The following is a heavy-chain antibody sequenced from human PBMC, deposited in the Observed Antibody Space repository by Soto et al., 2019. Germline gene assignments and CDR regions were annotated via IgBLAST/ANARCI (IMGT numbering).Heavy chain of an antibody. J-gene: IGHJ5*02. CDR3: AAEVGYL. CDR1: GYTFTNSA. D-gene: IGHD1-26*01. V-gene: IGHV1-58*01. Sequence: QMQLVQSGPEVKKPGTSVKVSCKGSGYTFTNSAVQWVRQARGQRLEWMGWIVVGSGDTKYAQKFQERVTFTRDMSTSTAYMELSSLKSEDTAVYYCAAEVGYLWGQGTLVTVSS. CDR2: IVVGSGDT.